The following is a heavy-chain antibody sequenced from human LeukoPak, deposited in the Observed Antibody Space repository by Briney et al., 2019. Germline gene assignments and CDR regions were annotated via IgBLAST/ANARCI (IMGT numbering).Heavy chain of an antibody. Sequence: GGSLRLSCAASGFSFSSYSMIWVRQAPGKGLEWVSYITSSSTTIYYADSVKGRFTISRDNAKNSLYLQMNSLRAEDTAVHYCARDRHRYHYDGSGYPPYWGQGTLVTVSS. CDR2: ITSSSTTI. J-gene: IGHJ4*02. CDR3: ARDRHRYHYDGSGYPPY. V-gene: IGHV3-48*01. D-gene: IGHD3-22*01. CDR1: GFSFSSYS.